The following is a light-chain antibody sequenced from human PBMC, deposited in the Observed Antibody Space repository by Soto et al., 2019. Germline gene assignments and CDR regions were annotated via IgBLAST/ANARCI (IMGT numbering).Light chain of an antibody. Sequence: QSALTQPPSASGSPGQSVTISCAGTSSDVGTYKYVSWYQQYPDNAPKLILYEVSKRPSGVPDRFSGSKSGNTASLTVSGLQAEDEADYYCSSYAASDRLVFGGGTKLTV. CDR3: SSYAASDRLV. CDR1: SSDVGTYKY. J-gene: IGLJ3*02. V-gene: IGLV2-8*01. CDR2: EVS.